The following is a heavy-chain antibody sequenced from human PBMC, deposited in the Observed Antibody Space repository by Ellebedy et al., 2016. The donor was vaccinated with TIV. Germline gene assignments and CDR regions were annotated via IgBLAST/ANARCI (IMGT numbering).Heavy chain of an antibody. Sequence: AASVKVFCKASGYTFTAYFIHWVRQAPGQGLEWMGWVNPNSGDTNSAQKFQGRVTMTRDTSISTAYLELSGLKSDDTAVYYCARSGYCSGRSCLNWFDPWGQGTLVTVSS. CDR2: VNPNSGDT. CDR1: GYTFTAYF. D-gene: IGHD2-15*01. CDR3: ARSGYCSGRSCLNWFDP. J-gene: IGHJ5*02. V-gene: IGHV1-2*02.